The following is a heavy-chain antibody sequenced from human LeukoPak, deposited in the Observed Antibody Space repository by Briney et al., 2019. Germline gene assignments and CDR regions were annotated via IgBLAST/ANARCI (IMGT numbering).Heavy chain of an antibody. V-gene: IGHV1-8*01. CDR2: MNPNSGNT. Sequence: ASVKVSCKASGYTFTSYDINWVRRATGQGLEWMGWMNPNSGNTGYAQKFQGRVTMTRNTSISTAYMELSSLRSEDTAVYYCARGGITMVRGVTDEFRNWFDPWGQGTLVTVSS. J-gene: IGHJ5*02. CDR1: GYTFTSYD. CDR3: ARGGITMVRGVTDEFRNWFDP. D-gene: IGHD3-10*01.